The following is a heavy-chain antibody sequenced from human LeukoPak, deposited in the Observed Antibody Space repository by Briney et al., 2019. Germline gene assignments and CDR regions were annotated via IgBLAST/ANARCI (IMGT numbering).Heavy chain of an antibody. J-gene: IGHJ4*02. CDR2: IYTSGST. CDR3: ARDDIAAAATFDY. V-gene: IGHV4-61*02. CDR1: GGSISGGSYY. D-gene: IGHD6-13*01. Sequence: SETLSLTCTVSGGSISGGSYYWSWIRQPAGKGLEWIGRIYTSGSTNYNPSLKSRVTISVDTSKNQFSLKLSSVTAADTAVYYCARDDIAAAATFDYWGQGTLVTVSS.